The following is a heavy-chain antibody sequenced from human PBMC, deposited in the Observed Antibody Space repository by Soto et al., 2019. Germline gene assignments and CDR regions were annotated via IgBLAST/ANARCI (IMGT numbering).Heavy chain of an antibody. D-gene: IGHD3-10*01. CDR1: GYTFTSSG. CDR3: ARAGEIPYYYYGMDV. V-gene: IGHV1-18*01. J-gene: IGHJ6*02. Sequence: QVQLVQSGGEVKKPGASVKVSCKASGYTFTSSGLSWVRQAPGQGLEWMGWISGYNGNTKYEQKFQDRASMTTDTSTNTAYMELRSLTSDDTAVYYCARAGEIPYYYYGMDVWGQGTTVIVSS. CDR2: ISGYNGNT.